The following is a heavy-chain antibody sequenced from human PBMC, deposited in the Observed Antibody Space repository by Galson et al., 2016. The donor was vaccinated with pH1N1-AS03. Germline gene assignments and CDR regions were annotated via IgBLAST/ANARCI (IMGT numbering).Heavy chain of an antibody. CDR1: GGTFGNYA. V-gene: IGHV1-69*13. CDR2: IHPIFGTP. Sequence: SVKVSCKASGGTFGNYAISWMRQAPGQGLEWMGGIHPIFGTPSYAQKFQGRLTITADHSTSAAYMELTSLTSEDTAIYYCARDRHYDTSGRFYYESEHWGQGTLVIVSS. CDR3: ARDRHYDTSGRFYYESEH. J-gene: IGHJ4*02. D-gene: IGHD3-22*01.